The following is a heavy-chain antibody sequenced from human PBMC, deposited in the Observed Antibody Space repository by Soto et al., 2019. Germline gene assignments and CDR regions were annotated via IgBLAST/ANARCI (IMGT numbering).Heavy chain of an antibody. CDR2: IYYSGST. CDR3: ARRYGYSFDY. D-gene: IGHD1-1*01. CDR1: GGSIITYY. J-gene: IGHJ4*02. Sequence: SETLSLTCTVSGGSIITYYWSWIRQPPGKGLEWIGYIYYSGSTNHNPSLKSRVTISVDTSKNQFSLKLSSVTAADKAVYYCARRYGYSFDYWGQGTLVTVSS. V-gene: IGHV4-59*08.